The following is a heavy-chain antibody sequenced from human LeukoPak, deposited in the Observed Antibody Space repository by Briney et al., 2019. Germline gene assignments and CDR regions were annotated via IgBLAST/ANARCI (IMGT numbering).Heavy chain of an antibody. J-gene: IGHJ3*02. CDR3: ARVGGITMIVVLITDAFDI. CDR2: IFYSGST. V-gene: IGHV4-39*07. CDR1: GGSISSSSYY. Sequence: SETLSLTCTVSGGSISSSSYYWGWVRQPPGKGLEWIGNIFYSGSTYYSPSLKSRVTISVDTSKNQFSLKLRSVTAADTAVYYCARVGGITMIVVLITDAFDIWGQGTMVTVSS. D-gene: IGHD3-22*01.